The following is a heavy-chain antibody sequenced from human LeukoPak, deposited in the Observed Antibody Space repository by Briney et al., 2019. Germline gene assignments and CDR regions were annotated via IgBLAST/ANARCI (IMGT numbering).Heavy chain of an antibody. CDR2: IYYSGST. CDR3: ARDYCGGDCYSGYYYYMDV. V-gene: IGHV4-39*07. D-gene: IGHD2-21*01. CDR1: GGSISSYY. J-gene: IGHJ6*03. Sequence: SETLSLTCTVSGGSISSYYWGWIRQPPGKGLEWIGSIYYSGSTYYNPSLKSRVTISVDTSKNQFSLKLSSVTAADTAVYYCARDYCGGDCYSGYYYYMDVWGKGTTVTVSS.